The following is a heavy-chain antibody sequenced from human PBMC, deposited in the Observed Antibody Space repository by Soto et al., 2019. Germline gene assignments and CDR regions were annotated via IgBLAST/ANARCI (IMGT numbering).Heavy chain of an antibody. CDR3: ARYSAASGTYYFDY. J-gene: IGHJ4*01. Sequence: PLETLSLTCAVSGDSIIGTHWWSWVRRPPGKGLEFIGETHHSRGTNYSPSLRSRVTMSLDKSKNQLSLILYSVTAADTGVYYCARYSAASGTYYFDYWGQGTLVTVSS. CDR2: THHSRGT. D-gene: IGHD6-13*01. V-gene: IGHV4-4*02. CDR1: GDSIIGTHW.